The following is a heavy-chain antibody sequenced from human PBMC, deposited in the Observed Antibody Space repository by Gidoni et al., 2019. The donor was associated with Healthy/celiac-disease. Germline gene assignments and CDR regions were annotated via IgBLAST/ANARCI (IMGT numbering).Heavy chain of an antibody. J-gene: IGHJ3*02. CDR1: GGSISSYY. CDR3: ARGPPDAFDI. V-gene: IGHV4-59*01. CDR2: IYYSGST. Sequence: QVQLQESCPGLLKPSETLSRTCHVSGGSISSYYWSWIRPPPGKGLEWIGYIYYSGSTNYNPSLKSRVTISVDTSKNQFSLKLSSVTAADTAVYYCARGPPDAFDIWGQGTMVTVSS.